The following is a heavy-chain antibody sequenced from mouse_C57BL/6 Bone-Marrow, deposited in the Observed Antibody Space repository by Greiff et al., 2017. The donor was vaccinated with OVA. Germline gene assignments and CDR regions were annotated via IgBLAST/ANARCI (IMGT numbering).Heavy chain of an antibody. V-gene: IGHV1-15*01. CDR3: TRGYYDYDGRNFDY. CDR1: GYTFTDYE. D-gene: IGHD2-4*01. CDR2: IDPETGGT. Sequence: QVQLQQSGAELVRPGASVTLSCKASGYTFTDYEMHWVKQTPVHGLEWIGAIDPETGGTAYNQKFKGKAILTADKSSSTAYMELRSLTSEDSAVYDCTRGYYDYDGRNFDYWGQGTTLTVSS. J-gene: IGHJ2*01.